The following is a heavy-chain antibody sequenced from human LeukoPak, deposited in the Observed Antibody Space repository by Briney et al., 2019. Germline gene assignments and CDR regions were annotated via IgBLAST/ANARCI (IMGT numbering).Heavy chain of an antibody. CDR3: ARYRWYSSSWSYYYGMDV. J-gene: IGHJ6*02. Sequence: SETLSLTCTVSGGSISSYYWSWIRQPPGKGLEWIGYIYYSGSTNYNPSLKSRVTISVDTSKNQFSLKLSSVTAADTAVYYCARYRWYSSSWSYYYGMDVWGQGTTVTVSS. CDR2: IYYSGST. D-gene: IGHD6-13*01. V-gene: IGHV4-59*08. CDR1: GGSISSYY.